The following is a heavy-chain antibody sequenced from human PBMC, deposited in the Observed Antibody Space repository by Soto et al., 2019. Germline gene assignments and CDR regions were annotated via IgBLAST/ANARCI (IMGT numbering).Heavy chain of an antibody. Sequence: QVQLQESGPGLVKPSGTLSLTCAVSGGSFTSNNWWTWVRQPPGQGLEWIGEIYRTGSTNYNPSRKSRVTISLAKAENQFSLKVTSLTAADTAVYYCASRDPGTSVDYWGQGTLFTVSS. V-gene: IGHV4-4*02. CDR2: IYRTGST. CDR3: ASRDPGTSVDY. CDR1: GGSFTSNNW. D-gene: IGHD1-7*01. J-gene: IGHJ4*02.